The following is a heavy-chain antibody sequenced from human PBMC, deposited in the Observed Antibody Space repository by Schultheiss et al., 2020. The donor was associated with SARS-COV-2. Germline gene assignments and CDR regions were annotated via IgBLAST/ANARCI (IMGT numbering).Heavy chain of an antibody. V-gene: IGHV4-34*01. CDR2: IYHSGST. J-gene: IGHJ6*02. CDR1: GGSFSGYY. CDR3: ARELAIAAASPGYYYYGMDV. Sequence: SETLSLTCAVYGGSFSGYYWSWIRQPPGKGLEWIGSIYHSGSTNYNPSLKSRVTTSVDTSKNQFSLKLSSVTAADTAVYYCARELAIAAASPGYYYYGMDVWGQGTTVTVSS. D-gene: IGHD6-13*01.